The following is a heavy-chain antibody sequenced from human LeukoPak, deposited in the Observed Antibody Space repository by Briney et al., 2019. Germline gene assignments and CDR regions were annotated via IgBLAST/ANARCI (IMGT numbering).Heavy chain of an antibody. Sequence: GGSLRLSCAASRFVFSNDGMHWVRQAPGKGLEWGAFVRYDGSNEYYADSVKGRFTISRHNSKNTLYLPMNRLRTEDTGVYSCAKDSSSGYVSVGPNYWGLGTLVTVSS. D-gene: IGHD5-12*01. V-gene: IGHV3-30*02. CDR2: VRYDGSNE. CDR3: AKDSSSGYVSVGPNY. J-gene: IGHJ4*02. CDR1: RFVFSNDG.